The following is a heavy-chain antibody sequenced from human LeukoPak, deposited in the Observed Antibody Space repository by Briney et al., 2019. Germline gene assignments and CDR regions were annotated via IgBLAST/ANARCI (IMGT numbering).Heavy chain of an antibody. CDR1: GFTFSSYW. Sequence: GGSLRHSCAASGFTFSSYWMSWVRQAPGKGLEWVANIKEDGSEKYYVDSVKGRFTISRDNAKTSLYLQMNSLRAEDTAVYYCARSRPYIVVVPAAFDYWGQGTLVTVSS. CDR3: ARSRPYIVVVPAAFDY. J-gene: IGHJ4*02. D-gene: IGHD2-2*01. V-gene: IGHV3-7*01. CDR2: IKEDGSEK.